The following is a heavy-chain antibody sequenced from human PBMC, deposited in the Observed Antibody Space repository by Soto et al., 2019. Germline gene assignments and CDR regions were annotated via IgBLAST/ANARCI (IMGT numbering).Heavy chain of an antibody. CDR3: EKRNGDYLNGMDV. CDR2: ISGSGGST. CDR1: GFTFSDDG. J-gene: IGHJ6*02. Sequence: EVQLLESGGDSVQPGGSLRLSCVASGFTFSDDGMSWVRQAPGRGLEWVSAISGSGGSTIYADSVKGRFTISRDSSKNTLYLQMNTLRAEDTAIYYCEKRNGDYLNGMDVWGQGTTVTVSS. V-gene: IGHV3-23*01. D-gene: IGHD4-17*01.